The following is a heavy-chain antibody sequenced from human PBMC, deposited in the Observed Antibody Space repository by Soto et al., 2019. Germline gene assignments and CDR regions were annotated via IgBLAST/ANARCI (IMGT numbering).Heavy chain of an antibody. Sequence: GESLKISCKGSGYSFTSYWIGWVRQMPGNGLECMGIIYPGDSDTRYSPSFQGQVTISADKSISTAYLQWSSLKASDTAMYYCARSAVAGDFDAFDIWGQGTMVPVSS. J-gene: IGHJ3*02. CDR1: GYSFTSYW. V-gene: IGHV5-51*01. D-gene: IGHD6-19*01. CDR3: ARSAVAGDFDAFDI. CDR2: IYPGDSDT.